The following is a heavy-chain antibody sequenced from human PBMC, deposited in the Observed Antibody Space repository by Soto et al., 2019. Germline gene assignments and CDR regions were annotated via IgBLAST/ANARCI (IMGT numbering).Heavy chain of an antibody. Sequence: QGQLGESGGGLAKPGGSLRLSCAASGFTFSDYYMSWIRQAPGKGLEWVSYISSSGTTIYYADSVKGRFTISRDNARNSLFLQINSLRAEHTAVYYSAKGYVWGSYRPSMDVWGHGTTVTVSS. CDR2: ISSSGTTI. CDR3: AKGYVWGSYRPSMDV. CDR1: GFTFSDYY. V-gene: IGHV3-11*01. D-gene: IGHD3-16*02. J-gene: IGHJ6*02.